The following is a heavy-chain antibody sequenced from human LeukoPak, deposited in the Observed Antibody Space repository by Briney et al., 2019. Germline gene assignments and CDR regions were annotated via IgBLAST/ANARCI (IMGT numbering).Heavy chain of an antibody. CDR3: ARVPITIFGVASDYFDY. V-gene: IGHV4-59*01. CDR2: IYYSGST. CDR1: GGSISSYY. Sequence: SETLSLTCTVSGGSISSYYWSWIRQPPGKGLEWIGYIYYSGSTNYNPSLKSRVTISVDTSKNQFSLKLSSVTAADTAAYYCARVPITIFGVASDYFDYWGQGTLVTVSS. D-gene: IGHD3-3*01. J-gene: IGHJ4*02.